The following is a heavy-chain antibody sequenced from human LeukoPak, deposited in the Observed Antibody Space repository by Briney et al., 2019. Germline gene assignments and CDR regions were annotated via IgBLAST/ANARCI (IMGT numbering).Heavy chain of an antibody. CDR3: AMALYY. D-gene: IGHD2/OR15-2a*01. CDR1: GFTFSNYL. J-gene: IGHJ4*02. CDR2: MSLCGSSI. V-gene: IGHV3-23*01. Sequence: GGSLRLSCVASGFTFSNYLMNWVRQAPGQGVEWVSGMSLCGSSIYYADSVKGRFTISRDNSKNTLYLQMDRLRVEDTAVYYCAMALYYWGQGNLVTVSS.